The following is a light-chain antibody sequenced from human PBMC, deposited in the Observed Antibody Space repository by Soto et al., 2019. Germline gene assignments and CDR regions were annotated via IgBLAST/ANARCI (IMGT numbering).Light chain of an antibody. Sequence: QSVLTQSSSASASLGSSVKLTCTLSSGHSSYIIAWHQQQPGKAPRYLMKLERSGSYNKWSGVPDRFSGSSSGADRFLTISNLQFEDEADYYCETWDSYTWVFGGGTKLTVL. CDR1: SGHSSYI. CDR2: LERSGSY. V-gene: IGLV4-60*02. CDR3: ETWDSYTWV. J-gene: IGLJ3*02.